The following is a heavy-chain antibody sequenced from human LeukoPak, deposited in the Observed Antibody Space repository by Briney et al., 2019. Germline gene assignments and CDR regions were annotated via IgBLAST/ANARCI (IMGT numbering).Heavy chain of an antibody. V-gene: IGHV1-2*02. D-gene: IGHD6-19*01. J-gene: IGHJ5*02. Sequence: GASVKVSCKASGYTFTGYYMHWVRQAPGQGLEWMGWINPNSGGTNYAQRFQGRVTMTRDTSISTAYMELSRLRSDDTAVYYCARDIVAGTHNWFDPWGQGTLVTVSS. CDR1: GYTFTGYY. CDR3: ARDIVAGTHNWFDP. CDR2: INPNSGGT.